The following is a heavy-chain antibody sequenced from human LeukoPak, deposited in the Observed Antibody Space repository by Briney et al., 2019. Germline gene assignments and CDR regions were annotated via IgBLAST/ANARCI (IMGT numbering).Heavy chain of an antibody. D-gene: IGHD3-22*01. CDR2: VHHSGST. Sequence: SETLSLTCTVSGYSISSGCFWGWIRQPPGKGLEWIGSVHHSGSTNYNPSLKSRVTISVDTSKNQFSLNLSSVTAADTALYNCARSPRTYEDYMDVCGKGTTVTVSS. V-gene: IGHV4-38-2*02. CDR3: ARSPRTYEDYMDV. CDR1: GYSISSGCF. J-gene: IGHJ6*03.